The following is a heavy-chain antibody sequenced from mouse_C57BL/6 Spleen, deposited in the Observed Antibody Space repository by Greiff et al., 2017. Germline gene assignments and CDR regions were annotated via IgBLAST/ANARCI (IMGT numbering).Heavy chain of an antibody. V-gene: IGHV5-9-1*02. CDR2: ISSGGDYI. CDR3: TRGDYDYVGGAMDY. J-gene: IGHJ4*01. D-gene: IGHD2-4*01. CDR1: GFTFSSYA. Sequence: EVQLVESGEGLVKPGGSLKLSCAASGFTFSSYAMSWVRQTPEKRLEWVAYISSGGDYIYYADTVKGRFTISRDNARNTLYLQMSSLKSEDTAMYYCTRGDYDYVGGAMDYWGQGTSVTVSS.